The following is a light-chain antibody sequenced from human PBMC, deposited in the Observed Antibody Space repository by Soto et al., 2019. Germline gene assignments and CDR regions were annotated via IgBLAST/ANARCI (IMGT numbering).Light chain of an antibody. J-gene: IGLJ1*01. CDR3: CSYTRSSTLYV. CDR2: EVK. CDR1: SSDIGFYNY. Sequence: QSALTQPASVSGSPGQSITISCTGTSSDIGFYNYVSWYQQYPGKAPKVVIYEVKNRPSGVSNRFSGSKSGNTASLTISGLQADDEADYYCCSYTRSSTLYVFGTGTKVTVL. V-gene: IGLV2-14*01.